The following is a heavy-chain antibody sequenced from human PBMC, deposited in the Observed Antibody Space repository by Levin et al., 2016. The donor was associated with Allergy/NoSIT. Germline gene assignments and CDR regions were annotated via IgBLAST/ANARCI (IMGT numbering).Heavy chain of an antibody. V-gene: IGHV3-48*04. Sequence: GESLKISCVASGFTFGTYAMSWVRQAPGKGLEWVSYISGSSDRLYYADSVKGRFTISRDNAKNSLYLQLNSLRAKDTAVYYCAKTSLGDPRYYYYGMDVWGQGTTVTVSS. D-gene: IGHD4-17*01. J-gene: IGHJ6*02. CDR2: ISGSSDRL. CDR1: GFTFGTYA. CDR3: AKTSLGDPRYYYYGMDV.